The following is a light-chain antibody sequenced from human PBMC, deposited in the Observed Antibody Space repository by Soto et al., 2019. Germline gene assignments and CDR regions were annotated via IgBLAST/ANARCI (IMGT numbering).Light chain of an antibody. V-gene: IGKV3-15*01. CDR3: HQYNDWPPEGT. CDR2: GAS. J-gene: IGKJ1*01. CDR1: QSVGTN. Sequence: EIVVTQSPATLSVSPGERATLSCRASQSVGTNLAWYQQIPGQAPRLLIYGASTRATDIPARFSGSGSGTDFTLTISSLQSEDYAVYYCHQYNDWPPEGTFGQGTKVEI.